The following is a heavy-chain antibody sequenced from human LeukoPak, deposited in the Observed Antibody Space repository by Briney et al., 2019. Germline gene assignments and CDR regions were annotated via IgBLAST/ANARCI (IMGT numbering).Heavy chain of an antibody. CDR1: GGSFRGYY. CDR3: ARGYDSGGYYAYFDY. CDR2: VIHSGAT. D-gene: IGHD3-22*01. V-gene: IGHV4-34*12. J-gene: IGHJ4*02. Sequence: SETLSLTCTVYGGSFRGYYWTWIRQSPGKGLQWIGEVIHSGATNYNPSLASRLIISVDTSRNQFSLKLSSVTAADTAVYYCARGYDSGGYYAYFDYWGQGALVTVSS.